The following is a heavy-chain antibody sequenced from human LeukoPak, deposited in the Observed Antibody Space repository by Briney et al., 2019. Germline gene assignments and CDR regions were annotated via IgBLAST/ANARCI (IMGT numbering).Heavy chain of an antibody. J-gene: IGHJ4*02. V-gene: IGHV3-9*01. D-gene: IGHD1-26*01. Sequence: GGSLRLSCAASGFTFDDYAMHWVRQAPGKGLEWVSGISWNSGSIGYADSVKGRFTISRDNAKNSLYLQMNSLRAEDTALYYCAKDTGGVGATELDYWGQGTLVTVSS. CDR1: GFTFDDYA. CDR3: AKDTGGVGATELDY. CDR2: ISWNSGSI.